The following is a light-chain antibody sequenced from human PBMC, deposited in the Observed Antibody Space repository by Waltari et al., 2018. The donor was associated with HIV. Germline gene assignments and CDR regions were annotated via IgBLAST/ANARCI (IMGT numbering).Light chain of an antibody. Sequence: DIQMTQSPSSLSASVGDTVTITCRASQNINNYLYWYQQRPGKPPNLLIYGASSLQPGVPSRFSARASGANFTLTITRLQPEDFASYYCQQSFSAAITLGQGTRL. V-gene: IGKV1-39*01. CDR3: QQSFSAAIT. J-gene: IGKJ5*01. CDR1: QNINNY. CDR2: GAS.